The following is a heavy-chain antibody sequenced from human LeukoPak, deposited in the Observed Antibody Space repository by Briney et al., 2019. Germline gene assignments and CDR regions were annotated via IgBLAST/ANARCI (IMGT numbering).Heavy chain of an antibody. CDR1: GASISTYY. Sequence: SETLSLTCTVSGASISTYYWSWIRQPPGKGLEWVGYIYYSGTTNYNPSLKSRVTISVDTPKNQCSLKLTSVTAGDTAVYYCARAYSGTLPAKDWGEGTLVTVSS. V-gene: IGHV4-59*01. CDR3: ARAYSGTLPAKD. D-gene: IGHD1-26*01. J-gene: IGHJ4*02. CDR2: IYYSGTT.